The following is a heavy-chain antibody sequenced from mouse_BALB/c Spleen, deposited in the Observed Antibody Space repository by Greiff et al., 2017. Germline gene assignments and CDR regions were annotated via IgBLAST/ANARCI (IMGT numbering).Heavy chain of an antibody. CDR1: GFTFNTYA. D-gene: IGHD2-14*01. CDR2: IRSKSNNYAT. J-gene: IGHJ4*01. Sequence: EVKLVESGGGLVQPKGSLKLSCAASGFTFNTYAMNWVRQAPGKGLEWVARIRSKSNNYATYYADSVKDRFTISRDDSQSMLYLQMNNLKTEDTAMYYCVAYYRYDEGYAMDYWGQGTSVTVSS. CDR3: VAYYRYDEGYAMDY. V-gene: IGHV10-1*02.